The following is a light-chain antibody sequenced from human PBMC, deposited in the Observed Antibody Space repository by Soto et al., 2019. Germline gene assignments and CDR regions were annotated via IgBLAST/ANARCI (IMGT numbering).Light chain of an antibody. CDR1: QSVKTF. V-gene: IGKV3-11*01. J-gene: IGKJ5*01. CDR3: HHYHNWPMT. CDR2: DAS. Sequence: LTQSPATLSLSPRERGSLSCRASQSVKTFLVWYQQRPGQAPRLLIYDASHRAAGIPARFSGSESGTEFTLTISSLQSEDFAVYYCHHYHNWPMTFGQGTRLEIK.